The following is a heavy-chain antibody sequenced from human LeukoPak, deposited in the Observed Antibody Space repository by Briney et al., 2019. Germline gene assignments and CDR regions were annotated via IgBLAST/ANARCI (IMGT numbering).Heavy chain of an antibody. D-gene: IGHD3-3*01. CDR2: IWYDGSNK. Sequence: QPGGSLRLSCAASGYTFSSYAMSWVRQAPGKGLEWVAVIWYDGSNKYYADSVKGRFTISRDNSKNTLYLQMNSLRAEDTAVYYCARGGPEWPLDYWGQGTLVTVSS. V-gene: IGHV3-33*08. CDR3: ARGGPEWPLDY. CDR1: GYTFSSYA. J-gene: IGHJ4*02.